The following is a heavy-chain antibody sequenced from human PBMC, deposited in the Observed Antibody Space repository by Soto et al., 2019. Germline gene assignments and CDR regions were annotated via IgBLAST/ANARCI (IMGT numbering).Heavy chain of an antibody. CDR2: LSRSRGI. CDR1: GFILSNYG. J-gene: IGHJ4*02. V-gene: IGHV3-48*01. Sequence: EVQLVESGGGLIQPGGSLRLSCAASGFILSNYGMTWVRPAPGKGLEWVSYLSRSRGIYYADSVKARFSISRDDAKNSLYLQMNSLRAEDTAVYYCGRGSCSGSSCYGADFWGQGTLVTVSS. CDR3: GRGSCSGSSCYGADF. D-gene: IGHD2-15*01.